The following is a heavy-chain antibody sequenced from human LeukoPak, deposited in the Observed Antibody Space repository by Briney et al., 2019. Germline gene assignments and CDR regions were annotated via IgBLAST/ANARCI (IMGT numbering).Heavy chain of an antibody. J-gene: IGHJ6*03. CDR3: ARGRSPRRGSGNALYYYYMDV. V-gene: IGHV1-8*03. D-gene: IGHD3-10*01. CDR1: GYTFTSYD. Sequence: ASVKVSCKASGYTFTSYDINWVRQATGQGLEWMEWMNPNSGNTGYAQKFQGRVTITRNTSISTAYMELSSLRSEDTAVYYCARGRSPRRGSGNALYYYYMDVWGKGTTVTVSS. CDR2: MNPNSGNT.